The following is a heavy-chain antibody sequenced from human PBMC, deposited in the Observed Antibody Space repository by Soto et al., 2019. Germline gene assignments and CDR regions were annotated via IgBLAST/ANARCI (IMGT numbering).Heavy chain of an antibody. J-gene: IGHJ6*04. Sequence: QITLKESGPALVKPTQTLTLTCTFSGFSLNTTGEGVGWIRQPPGKALEWLALIYWDDDKRFSPSLKSRLTIAKDISKIHVVLTMTNLDPVETATYYCAQLLRAAFFGLLYDMDGGGKGTTVTVSS. V-gene: IGHV2-5*02. D-gene: IGHD3-3*01. CDR3: AQLLRAAFFGLLYDMDG. CDR2: IYWDDDK. CDR1: GFSLNTTGEG.